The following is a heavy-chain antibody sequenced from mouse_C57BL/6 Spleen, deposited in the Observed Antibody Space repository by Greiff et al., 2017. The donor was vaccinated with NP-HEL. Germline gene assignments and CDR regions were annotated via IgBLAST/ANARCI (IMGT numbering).Heavy chain of an antibody. CDR1: GFTFSDYG. Sequence: DVMLVESGGGLVKPGGSLKLSCAASGFTFSDYGMHWVRQAPEKGLEWVAYISSGSSTIYYADTVKGRFTISRDNAKNTLFLQMTSLRSEDTAMYYCAVMDYYGSSPYWYFDVWGTGTTVTVSS. CDR3: AVMDYYGSSPYWYFDV. J-gene: IGHJ1*03. V-gene: IGHV5-17*01. D-gene: IGHD1-1*01. CDR2: ISSGSSTI.